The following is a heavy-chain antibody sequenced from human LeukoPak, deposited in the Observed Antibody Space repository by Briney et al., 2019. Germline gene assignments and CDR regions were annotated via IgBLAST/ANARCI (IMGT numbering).Heavy chain of an antibody. CDR1: GGSISSGSYY. CDR2: IYTSGST. V-gene: IGHV4-61*02. J-gene: IGHJ6*03. Sequence: PSETLSLTCTVSGGSISSGSYYWSWIRQPAGKGLEWIGRIYTSGSTNYNPSLKSRVTISVDTSKNQFSLKLSSVTAADTAVYYCARRGYYYYYMDVWGKGTTVTVS. CDR3: ARRGYYYYYMDV.